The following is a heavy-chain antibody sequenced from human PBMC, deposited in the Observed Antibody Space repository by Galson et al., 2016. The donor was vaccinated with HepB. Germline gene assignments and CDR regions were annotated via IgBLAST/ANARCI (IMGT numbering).Heavy chain of an antibody. CDR1: GFTFSTYA. J-gene: IGHJ5*02. Sequence: SLRLSCAASGFTFSTYALHWVRQAPGKGLEWVAVMSFDGSHKYYADSVRGRFTISRDNSKNTPYLQMNSLRAEDTAVYFCVRDENYSDRSGYMLDPWGQGTLVTVSS. CDR2: MSFDGSHK. CDR3: VRDENYSDRSGYMLDP. V-gene: IGHV3-30*04. D-gene: IGHD3-22*01.